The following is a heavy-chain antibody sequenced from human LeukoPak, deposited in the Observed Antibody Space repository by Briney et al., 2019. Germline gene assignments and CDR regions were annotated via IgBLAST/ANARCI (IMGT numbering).Heavy chain of an antibody. D-gene: IGHD6-13*01. Sequence: PSETLSLTCAVSGYSISSGYYWGWIRQPPGKGLGWIGDIYHSGRTYYNPSLKSRVTISVDTSMNQLSLKLSSVTAADTAMYYCARGGAAAGTPNFDSWGRGTLVTVSS. V-gene: IGHV4-38-2*01. CDR1: GYSISSGYY. CDR3: ARGGAAAGTPNFDS. CDR2: IYHSGRT. J-gene: IGHJ4*02.